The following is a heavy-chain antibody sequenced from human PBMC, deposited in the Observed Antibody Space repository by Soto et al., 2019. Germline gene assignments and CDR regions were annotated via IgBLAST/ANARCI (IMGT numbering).Heavy chain of an antibody. V-gene: IGHV4-59*01. J-gene: IGHJ4*02. Sequence: SETLSLTCTVSGGSISSYYWSWIRQPPGKGLEWIGYIYYSGSTNYNPSLKSRVTISVDTSKNQFSLKLSSVTAADTAVYYCARDNGYSYGYNLDHWGQGTLVTVSS. CDR2: IYYSGST. D-gene: IGHD5-18*01. CDR3: ARDNGYSYGYNLDH. CDR1: GGSISSYY.